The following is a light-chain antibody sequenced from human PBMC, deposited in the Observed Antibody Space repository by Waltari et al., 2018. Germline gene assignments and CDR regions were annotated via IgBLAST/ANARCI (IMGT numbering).Light chain of an antibody. J-gene: IGLJ3*02. CDR2: DNN. CDR1: SSNIGHYY. V-gene: IGLV1-51*01. CDR3: ATWDNSLTDVV. Sequence: QSVLTHPPSVSAAPGQKVTISCSGSSSNIGHYYVPWYHQLPGAAPKLLIYDNNNRPSGNPDRFSASKSGTSATLGSTGLQIGDEADYYCATWDNSLTDVVFGGGTKLTVL.